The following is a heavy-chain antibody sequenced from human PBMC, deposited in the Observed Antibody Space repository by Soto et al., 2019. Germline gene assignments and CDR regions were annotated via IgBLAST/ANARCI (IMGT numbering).Heavy chain of an antibody. Sequence: GGSLRLSCVACGFTFNRYCMHWVRQAPRKGLEWVAEISFDGTAKYYAESVKGRFTVSRDNGNNTLHLEMNSLGAKDTAVYFCATGRTTRFDPCGQGTPVTVCS. CDR3: ATGRTTRFDP. J-gene: IGHJ5*02. V-gene: IGHV3-30*03. CDR2: ISFDGTAK. CDR1: GFTFNRYC. D-gene: IGHD4-4*01.